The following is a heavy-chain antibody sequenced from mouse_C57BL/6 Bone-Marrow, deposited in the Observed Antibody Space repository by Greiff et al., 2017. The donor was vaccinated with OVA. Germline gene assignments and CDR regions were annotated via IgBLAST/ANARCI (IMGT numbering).Heavy chain of an antibody. CDR1: GFNIKDDY. Sequence: VQLQQSGAELVRPGASVKLSCTASGFNIKDDYMHWVKQRPEQGLEWIGWIDPENGDTEYASKFQGKATITADTSSNTTYLQLSSLTSEDTAVYYCTTGLRDAMDYWGQGTSVTVSS. J-gene: IGHJ4*01. D-gene: IGHD2-4*01. CDR3: TTGLRDAMDY. CDR2: IDPENGDT. V-gene: IGHV14-4*01.